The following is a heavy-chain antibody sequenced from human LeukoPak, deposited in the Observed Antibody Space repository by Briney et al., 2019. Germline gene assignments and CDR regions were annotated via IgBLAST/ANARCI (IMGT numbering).Heavy chain of an antibody. CDR3: ARGDHFGDPFDY. D-gene: IGHD3-10*01. CDR2: IYHSGST. CDR1: GGSISSGGYY. Sequence: ASETLSLTCTVSGGSISSGGYYWSWIRQHPGKGLEWIGYIYHSGSTYYNPSLKSRVTISVDTSKNQFSLKLSSVTAADTAVYYCARGDHFGDPFDYWGQGTLVTVSS. J-gene: IGHJ4*02. V-gene: IGHV4-31*03.